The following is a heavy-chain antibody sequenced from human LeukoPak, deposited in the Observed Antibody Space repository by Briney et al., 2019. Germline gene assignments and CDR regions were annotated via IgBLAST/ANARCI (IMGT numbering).Heavy chain of an antibody. J-gene: IGHJ4*02. CDR3: ARAPRAVIDFLDY. CDR1: GFTFSSYW. CDR2: IKQDGSEK. Sequence: PGGSLRLSCAASGFTFSSYWMSWVRQAPGKGLEWVANIKQDGSEKYYVDSVKGRFTISRDNAKNSLYLQMNSLRAEDTAVYYCARAPRAVIDFLDYWGQGTLVTVSS. V-gene: IGHV3-7*01. D-gene: IGHD3-3*01.